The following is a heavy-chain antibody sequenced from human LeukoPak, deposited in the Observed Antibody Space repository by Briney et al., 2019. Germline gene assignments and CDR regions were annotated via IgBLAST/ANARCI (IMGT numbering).Heavy chain of an antibody. CDR3: ARDRIVVVPAAILDY. CDR2: ISSSTTFI. D-gene: IGHD2-2*01. Sequence: GGSLRLSCAASGFSFRSFSMNRVRQAPGKVLEWVSSISSSTTFIDYADSVKGRFTISRDNAKDSLYLQMNSLRAEDTAVYYCARDRIVVVPAAILDYWGQGTLVTVSS. J-gene: IGHJ4*02. V-gene: IGHV3-21*01. CDR1: GFSFRSFS.